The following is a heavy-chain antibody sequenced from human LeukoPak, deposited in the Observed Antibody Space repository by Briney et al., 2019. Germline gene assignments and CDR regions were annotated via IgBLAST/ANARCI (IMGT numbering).Heavy chain of an antibody. CDR3: AREGTRYCSGGSCQIYYYYYMDV. Sequence: GGSLRLSYAASGFTFSSYEMNWVRQAPGKGLEWVSYISSSGSTIYYADSVKGRFTISRDNAKNSLYLQMNSLRAEDTAVYYCAREGTRYCSGGSCQIYYYYYMDVWGKGTTVTVSS. CDR2: ISSSGSTI. D-gene: IGHD2-15*01. V-gene: IGHV3-48*03. J-gene: IGHJ6*03. CDR1: GFTFSSYE.